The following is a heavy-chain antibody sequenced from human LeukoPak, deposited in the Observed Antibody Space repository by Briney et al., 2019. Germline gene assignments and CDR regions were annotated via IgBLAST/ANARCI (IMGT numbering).Heavy chain of an antibody. CDR2: INHSGST. D-gene: IGHD6-13*01. J-gene: IGHJ3*02. Sequence: KPSETLSLTCAVYGGSFSGYYWSWIRQPPGKGLEWIGEINHSGSTNYNPSLKSRVTISVDTSKNQFSLKLSSVTAADTAVYYCARPGGDSWYGAFDIWGQGTMVTVSS. V-gene: IGHV4-34*01. CDR3: ARPGGDSWYGAFDI. CDR1: GGSFSGYY.